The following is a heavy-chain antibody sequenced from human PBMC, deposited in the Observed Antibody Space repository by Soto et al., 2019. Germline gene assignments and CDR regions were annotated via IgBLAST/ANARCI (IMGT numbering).Heavy chain of an antibody. CDR3: ARDTERGYSYGYPDY. Sequence: GGSLRLSCAASGFTFSSYAMHWVRQAPGKGLEWVAVISYDGSNKYYADSVKGRFTISRDNSKNTLYLQMNSLRAEDTAVYYCARDTERGYSYGYPDYWCQGTLVTVSS. CDR2: ISYDGSNK. CDR1: GFTFSSYA. J-gene: IGHJ4*02. V-gene: IGHV3-30-3*01. D-gene: IGHD5-18*01.